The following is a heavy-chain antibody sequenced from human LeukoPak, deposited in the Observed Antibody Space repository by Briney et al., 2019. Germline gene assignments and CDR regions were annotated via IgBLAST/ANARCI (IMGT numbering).Heavy chain of an antibody. V-gene: IGHV3-48*03. CDR2: ISSSVSTI. Sequence: GGSLRLSCAASGFTFSSYEMNWVRQAPGKGLEWVSYISSSVSTIYYADSVKGQFTISRDNTKNSLYLQMNSLRAEDTAVYYCAREGGDGYNGDAFDIWGQGTMVTVSS. CDR1: GFTFSSYE. D-gene: IGHD5-24*01. CDR3: AREGGDGYNGDAFDI. J-gene: IGHJ3*02.